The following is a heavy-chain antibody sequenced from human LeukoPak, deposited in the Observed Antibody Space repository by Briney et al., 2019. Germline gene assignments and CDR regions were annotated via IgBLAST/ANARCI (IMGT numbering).Heavy chain of an antibody. V-gene: IGHV1-24*01. CDR2: FDPEDGET. CDR1: GYTLTELS. D-gene: IGHD3-22*01. Sequence: ASVKVSCKVSGYTLTELSMHWVRQAPGKGLEWMGGFDPEDGETIYAQKLQGRVTMTTDTSTSTAYMELRSLRSDDTAVYYCARDLGGSYYDSSGYFDYWGQGTLVTVSS. J-gene: IGHJ4*02. CDR3: ARDLGGSYYDSSGYFDY.